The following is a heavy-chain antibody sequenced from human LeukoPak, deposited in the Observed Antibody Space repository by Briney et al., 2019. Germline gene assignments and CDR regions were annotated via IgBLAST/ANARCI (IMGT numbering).Heavy chain of an antibody. J-gene: IGHJ4*02. CDR3: TRDLWFGEAHPHYYFDY. CDR2: IRSKAYGGTT. Sequence: GGSLRLSCTASGFTFGDYAMSWVRQAPGKGLEWVGFIRSKAYGGTTEYAASVKGRFTISRDDSKSIAYLQMNSLKTEDTAMYYCTRDLWFGEAHPHYYFDYWGQGTLVTVSS. V-gene: IGHV3-49*04. CDR1: GFTFGDYA. D-gene: IGHD3-10*01.